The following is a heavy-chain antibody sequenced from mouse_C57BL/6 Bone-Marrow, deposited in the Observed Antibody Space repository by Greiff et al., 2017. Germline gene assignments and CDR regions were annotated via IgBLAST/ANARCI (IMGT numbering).Heavy chain of an antibody. D-gene: IGHD1-1*01. CDR3: ATTVWGY. V-gene: IGHV1-52*01. J-gene: IGHJ2*01. Sequence: VQLQQSGAELVRPGSSVNLSCKASGYTFTSYWMHWVKQRPIQGLEWIGNIDPSDSETHYNQKFKDKATLTVDKSSSTAYMQLSSLTYEDSAVYYCATTVWGYWGQGTTLTVSS. CDR2: IDPSDSET. CDR1: GYTFTSYW.